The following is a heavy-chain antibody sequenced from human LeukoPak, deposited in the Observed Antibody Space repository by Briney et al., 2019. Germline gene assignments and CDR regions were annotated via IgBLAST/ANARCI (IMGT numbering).Heavy chain of an antibody. CDR3: AKDKELLQWLVRPYYFDY. J-gene: IGHJ4*02. D-gene: IGHD6-19*01. CDR2: ISGDGGST. V-gene: IGHV3-43*02. Sequence: GGSLRLSRAASGFTFDDYAMHWVRQAPGKGLEWVSLISGDGGSTYYADSVKGRFTISRDNSKNSLYLQMNSLRTEDTALYYCAKDKELLQWLVRPYYFDYWGQGTLVTVSS. CDR1: GFTFDDYA.